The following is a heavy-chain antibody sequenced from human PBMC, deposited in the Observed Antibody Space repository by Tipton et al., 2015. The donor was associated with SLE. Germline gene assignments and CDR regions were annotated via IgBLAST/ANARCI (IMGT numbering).Heavy chain of an antibody. CDR3: ARREGIAAAGSID. CDR2: INHSGST. Sequence: TLSLTCTVSGGSISSYYWSWIRQPPGKGLEWIGEINHSGSTNYNPSLKSRVTISVDTSKNQFSLKLSSVTAADTAVYYCARREGIAAAGSIDWGQGTLVTVSS. CDR1: GGSISSYY. V-gene: IGHV4-34*01. J-gene: IGHJ4*02. D-gene: IGHD6-13*01.